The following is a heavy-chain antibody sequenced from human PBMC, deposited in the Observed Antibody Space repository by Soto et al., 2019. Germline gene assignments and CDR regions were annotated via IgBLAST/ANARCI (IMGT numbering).Heavy chain of an antibody. V-gene: IGHV1-46*01. CDR1: GYTFTSYY. CDR3: ARGQEGAFDI. Sequence: ASVKVSCKASGYTFTSYYMHWVRQAPGQGLEWMGIINPSGGSTSYAQKFQGRVTISVDTSKNQFSLKLSSVTAADTAVYYCARGQEGAFDILGQGTMVTVSS. J-gene: IGHJ3*02. CDR2: INPSGGST.